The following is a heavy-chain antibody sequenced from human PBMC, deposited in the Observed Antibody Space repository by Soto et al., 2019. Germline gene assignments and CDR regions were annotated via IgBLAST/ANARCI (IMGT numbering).Heavy chain of an antibody. CDR3: ARDREGTYYYDSSGPGVFDY. J-gene: IGHJ4*02. V-gene: IGHV3-21*01. CDR1: GFTFSSYS. CDR2: ISSSSSYI. D-gene: IGHD3-22*01. Sequence: KTGGSLRLSCAASGFTFSSYSMSWVRQAPGKGLEWVSSISSSSSYIYYADSVKGRFTISRDNAKNSLYLQMNSLRAEDTAVYYCARDREGTYYYDSSGPGVFDYWGQGTLVTVSS.